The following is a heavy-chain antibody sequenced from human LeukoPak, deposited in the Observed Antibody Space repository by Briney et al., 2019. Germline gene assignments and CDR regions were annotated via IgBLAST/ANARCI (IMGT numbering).Heavy chain of an antibody. CDR3: AKENGGSFHMPDY. J-gene: IGHJ4*02. D-gene: IGHD1-26*01. CDR2: ISGSGYST. V-gene: IGHV3-23*01. CDR1: GFTFNNYA. Sequence: GGSLRLSCVASGFTFNNYAMTWVRQAPGKGLEWVSAISGSGYSTYYADSVKGRFTISRDNSKNTLYLQMNSLRAEDTAVYYCAKENGGSFHMPDYWGQGTLVTVSS.